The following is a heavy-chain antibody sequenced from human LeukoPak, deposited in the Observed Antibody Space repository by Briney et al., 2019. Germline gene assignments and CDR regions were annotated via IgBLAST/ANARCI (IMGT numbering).Heavy chain of an antibody. CDR2: INPNSGGT. CDR1: GYTFTGYY. CDR3: ARVIWASEVTNLALGY. Sequence: ASVKVSCKTSGYTFTGYYMHWVRQAPGQGLEWMGWINPNSGGTNYAQKFQGRVTMTRDTSITTAYMELSSLRSDDTAVYYCARVIWASEVTNLALGYWGQGTLVTVSS. V-gene: IGHV1-2*02. J-gene: IGHJ4*02. D-gene: IGHD2-21*02.